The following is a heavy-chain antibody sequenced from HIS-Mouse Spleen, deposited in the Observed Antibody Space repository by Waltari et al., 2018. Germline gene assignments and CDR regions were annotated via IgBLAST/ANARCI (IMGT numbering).Heavy chain of an antibody. Sequence: QLQLQESGPGLVKPSETLSLTCTVPGGSLSSSSSSWGWIRQPPGKGLEWIGSIYYSGSTYYNPSLKSRVIISVDTSKNQFSLKLSSVTAADTAVYYCAREIPYSSSWYDWYFDLWGRGTLVTVSS. V-gene: IGHV4-39*07. CDR1: GGSLSSSSSS. CDR2: IYYSGST. D-gene: IGHD6-13*01. CDR3: AREIPYSSSWYDWYFDL. J-gene: IGHJ2*01.